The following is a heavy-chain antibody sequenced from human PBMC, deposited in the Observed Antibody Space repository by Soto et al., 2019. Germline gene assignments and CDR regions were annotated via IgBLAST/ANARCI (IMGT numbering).Heavy chain of an antibody. J-gene: IGHJ4*02. CDR2: IYHSGST. CDR1: GGSISSGGYS. D-gene: IGHD6-13*01. CDR3: ARGPSTAAGMVFDY. Sequence: SETLSLTCAVSGGSISSGGYSWRGIRRPPGKGLEWIGYIYHSGSTYYNPSLKSRVTISVDRSKNQFSLKLSSVTAADTAVYYCARGPSTAAGMVFDYWGQGTLVTVSS. V-gene: IGHV4-30-2*01.